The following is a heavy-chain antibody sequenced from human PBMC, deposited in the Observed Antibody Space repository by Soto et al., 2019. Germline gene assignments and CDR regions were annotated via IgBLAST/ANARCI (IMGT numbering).Heavy chain of an antibody. CDR1: GFTFSSYS. CDR2: ISSSSSYI. V-gene: IGHV3-21*01. D-gene: IGHD5-12*01. J-gene: IGHJ4*02. CDR3: ARDLVSGHVDFDY. Sequence: GGSLRLSCAASGFTFSSYSMNWVRQAPGKGLEWVSSISSSSSYIYYADSVKGRFTISRDNAKNSLYLQMNSLRAEDTAVYYCARDLVSGHVDFDYWGQGTLVTVSS.